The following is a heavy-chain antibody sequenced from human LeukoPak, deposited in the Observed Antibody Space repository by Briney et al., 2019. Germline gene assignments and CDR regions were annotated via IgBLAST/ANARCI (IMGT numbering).Heavy chain of an antibody. Sequence: ASVKVSFKASGYTFTGYYMQWVRQAPGQGLEWVGWINPNSGCTKYAQKFQGRITMTRDTSISTADMELSRLRSDDTAVYYCARDRTVMYYFDYWGQGTLVTVSS. V-gene: IGHV1-2*02. D-gene: IGHD4-17*01. CDR1: GYTFTGYY. CDR3: ARDRTVMYYFDY. CDR2: INPNSGCT. J-gene: IGHJ4*02.